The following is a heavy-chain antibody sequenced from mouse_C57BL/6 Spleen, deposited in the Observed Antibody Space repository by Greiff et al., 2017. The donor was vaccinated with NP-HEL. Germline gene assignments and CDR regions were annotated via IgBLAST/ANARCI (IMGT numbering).Heavy chain of an antibody. V-gene: IGHV1-52*01. D-gene: IGHD3-2*02. CDR1: GYTFTSYW. CDR2: IDPSDSET. CDR3: AGGGFEGYFDV. Sequence: QVQLQQPGAELVRPGSSVKLSCKASGYTFTSYWMHWVKQRPIQGLEWIGNIDPSDSETHYNQKFKDKATLTVDKSSSTAYMQLSSLTSEDSAVYYCAGGGFEGYFDVWGTGTTVTVSS. J-gene: IGHJ1*03.